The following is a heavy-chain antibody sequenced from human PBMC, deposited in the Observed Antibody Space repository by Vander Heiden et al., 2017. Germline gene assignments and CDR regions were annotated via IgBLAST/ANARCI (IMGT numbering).Heavy chain of an antibody. J-gene: IGHJ6*02. D-gene: IGHD2-15*01. Sequence: QVQLVQSGAEVKKPGASVKVSCKASGYTFTGYYMHWVRQAPGQGLEWMGWINPNSGGTNYAQKFQGRVTMTRDTSISTAYMELSRLRSDDTAVNYCARDSRYCSGGSCYTYYYYGMDVWGQGTTVTVSS. CDR2: INPNSGGT. CDR3: ARDSRYCSGGSCYTYYYYGMDV. V-gene: IGHV1-2*02. CDR1: GYTFTGYY.